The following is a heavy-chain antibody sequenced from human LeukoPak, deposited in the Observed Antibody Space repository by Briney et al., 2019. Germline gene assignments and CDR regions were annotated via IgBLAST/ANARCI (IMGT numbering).Heavy chain of an antibody. D-gene: IGHD2-2*01. V-gene: IGHV3-48*03. CDR1: GFTFSTYD. CDR2: TSSTGNTI. J-gene: IGHJ4*02. CDR3: ARDRARRDSTFDFDF. Sequence: GSLRLSCAASGFTFSTYDMNWVRQAPGKGLQWVSFTSSTGNTIYYADSMKGRFTISRDNAKNSLYLQMNSLRAEDTAVCYCARDRARRDSTFDFDFWGQGTLVTVSS.